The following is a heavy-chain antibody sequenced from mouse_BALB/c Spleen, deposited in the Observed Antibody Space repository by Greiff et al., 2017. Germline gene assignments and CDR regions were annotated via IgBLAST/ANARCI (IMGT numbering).Heavy chain of an antibody. J-gene: IGHJ4*01. CDR1: GFTFTDYY. Sequence: DVKLVESGGGLVQPGGSLRLSCATSGFTFTDYYMSWVRQPPGKALEWLGFIRNKANGYTTEYSASVKGRFTISRDNSQSILYLQMNTLRAEDSATYYCARGSYPYAMDYWGQGTSVTVSS. CDR3: ARGSYPYAMDY. CDR2: IRNKANGYTT. V-gene: IGHV7-3*02. D-gene: IGHD2-10*01.